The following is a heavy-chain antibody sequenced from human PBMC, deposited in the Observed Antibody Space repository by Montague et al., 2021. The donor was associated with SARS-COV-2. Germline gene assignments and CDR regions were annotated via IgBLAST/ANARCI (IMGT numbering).Heavy chain of an antibody. CDR2: ICSSCSST. CDR3: AKDPHYDFWSGYYYDY. D-gene: IGHD3-3*01. CDR1: GFTFSNYA. J-gene: IGHJ4*02. V-gene: IGHV3-23*03. Sequence: SLRFSCAASGFTFSNYAMSLVRQAPGKGLEWVSVICSSCSSTYYADSVKGRFTISRDNSKNTLYLQMNSLRAEDTAVYYCAKDPHYDFWSGYYYDYWGQGTLVTVSS.